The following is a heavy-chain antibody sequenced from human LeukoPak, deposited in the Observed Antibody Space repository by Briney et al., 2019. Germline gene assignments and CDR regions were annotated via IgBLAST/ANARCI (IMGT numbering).Heavy chain of an antibody. V-gene: IGHV1-69-2*01. CDR3: ATQKVVPAPDVVY. D-gene: IGHD2-2*01. CDR1: GYTFTDYY. CDR2: VDPEDGET. Sequence: ASVKVSCKVSGYTFTDYYMHWVQQAPGKGLEWMGLVDPEDGETIYAEKFPGRVTITADTSTDTAYMELSSLRSEDTAVYYCATQKVVPAPDVVYWGQGTLVTVSS. J-gene: IGHJ4*02.